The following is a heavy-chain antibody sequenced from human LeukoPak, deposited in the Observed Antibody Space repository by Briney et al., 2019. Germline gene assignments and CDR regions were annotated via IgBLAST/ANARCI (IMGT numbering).Heavy chain of an antibody. CDR2: ISSGSNYI. J-gene: IGHJ4*02. Sequence: GGSLRLSCAASGFTFSNYNMNWVRQAPGKGLEWVSSISSGSNYIYYADSVQGRFTISRDNARNSLYLQMNSLRADDAAVYCCARDLRLWGQGTLVTVSS. CDR1: GFTFSNYN. V-gene: IGHV3-21*01. CDR3: ARDLRL.